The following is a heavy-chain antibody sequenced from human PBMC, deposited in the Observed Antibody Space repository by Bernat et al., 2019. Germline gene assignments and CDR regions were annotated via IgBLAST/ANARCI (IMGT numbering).Heavy chain of an antibody. J-gene: IGHJ3*02. V-gene: IGHV6-1*01. D-gene: IGHD3-9*01. Sequence: QVQLQQSGPGLVKPSQTLSLTCAISGDSVSSNSAAWNWIRHSPSRGLEWMGRTYYRSKWYNDYAVSVKSRITIKPDRARNQFFLQLNAVTSEDTAVYYCARGILTGYWYYAIDIWGQGTMVTVAS. CDR3: ARGILTGYWYYAIDI. CDR2: TYYRSKWYN. CDR1: GDSVSSNSAA.